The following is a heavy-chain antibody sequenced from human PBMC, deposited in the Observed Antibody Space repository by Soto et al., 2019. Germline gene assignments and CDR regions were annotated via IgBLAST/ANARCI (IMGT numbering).Heavy chain of an antibody. V-gene: IGHV4-31*03. Sequence: QVQLQESGPGLVKPSQTLSLTCTVSGGSISSGGYYWSWISQHPGKGLEWIGYIYYSGSTYYNPSLKSRVTIAVDTSKNQFSRKLSSVTAADTAVYYCARDLGGQASFDPWGQGTLVTVSS. D-gene: IGHD3-16*01. CDR3: ARDLGGQASFDP. CDR2: IYYSGST. J-gene: IGHJ5*02. CDR1: GGSISSGGYY.